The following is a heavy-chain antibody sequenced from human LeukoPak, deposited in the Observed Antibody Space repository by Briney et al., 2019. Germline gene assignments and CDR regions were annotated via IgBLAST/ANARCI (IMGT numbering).Heavy chain of an antibody. CDR1: GYTFTGYY. CDR2: INPNSGGT. J-gene: IGHJ5*02. V-gene: IGHV1-2*02. D-gene: IGHD6-19*01. CDR3: ATQATSGWHFS. Sequence: ASVTVSCKASGYTFTGYYMHWVRQAPGQPPEWMGWINPNSGGTNYAQKFQGRVTMTRVTSLSTVYMELSRLRCDDTAVYCCATQATSGWHFSWGQGTLVTVSS.